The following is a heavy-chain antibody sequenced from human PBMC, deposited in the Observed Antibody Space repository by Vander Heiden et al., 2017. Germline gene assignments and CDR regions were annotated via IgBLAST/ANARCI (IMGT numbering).Heavy chain of an antibody. Sequence: EVQLVQSGAEVKKPGESLKISCKGSGYSFTTYWIGWVRRMPGKGLEWMGKMYPGDSDTRYSPSFEGQVTMSADKSSSTAYLQWSSLKASDTAIYYCVRRTGYCNNGVCYFDYWGQGTLVTVSS. CDR1: GYSFTTYW. J-gene: IGHJ4*02. D-gene: IGHD2-8*01. CDR3: VRRTGYCNNGVCYFDY. CDR2: MYPGDSDT. V-gene: IGHV5-51*01.